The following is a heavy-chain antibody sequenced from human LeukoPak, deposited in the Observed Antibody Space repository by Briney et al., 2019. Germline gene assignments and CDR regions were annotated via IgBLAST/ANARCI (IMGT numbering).Heavy chain of an antibody. D-gene: IGHD3-10*01. V-gene: IGHV4-34*01. Sequence: PSETLSLTCAVHGGSFSGYYWSWIRQPPGKGLEWIGEINHSGSTNYNPSLKSRVTISVDTSKNQFTLKLSSVTAADTAVYYCARGLGVRGPPRTAFDIWGQGTMVTVSS. CDR2: INHSGST. J-gene: IGHJ3*02. CDR1: GGSFSGYY. CDR3: ARGLGVRGPPRTAFDI.